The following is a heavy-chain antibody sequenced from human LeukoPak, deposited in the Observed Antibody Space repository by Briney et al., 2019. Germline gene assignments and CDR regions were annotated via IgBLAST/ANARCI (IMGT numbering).Heavy chain of an antibody. CDR1: GYTFTSYG. J-gene: IGHJ5*02. D-gene: IGHD3-22*01. CDR3: ARGHDSSGYKDWFDP. V-gene: IGHV1-2*02. CDR2: INPNSGGT. Sequence: ASVKVSCKASGYTFTSYGISWVRQAPGQGLEWMGWINPNSGGTNYAQKFQGRVTMTRDTSISTAYMELSRLRSDDTAVYYCARGHDSSGYKDWFDPWGQGTLVTVSS.